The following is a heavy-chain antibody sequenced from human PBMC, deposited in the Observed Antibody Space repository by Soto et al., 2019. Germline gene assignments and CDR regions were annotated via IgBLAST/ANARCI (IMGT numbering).Heavy chain of an antibody. CDR1: GFTFSSYW. D-gene: IGHD3-22*01. CDR2: IKQDGSEK. V-gene: IGHV3-7*03. J-gene: IGHJ4*02. CDR3: ARASDEYYYDSIGYHC. Sequence: PGGSLRLSCAASGFTFSSYWMSWVRQAPGKGLEWVANIKQDGSEKYYVDSVKGRFTISRDNAKNSLYLQMNSLRAEDTAVYYCARASDEYYYDSIGYHCWGQGTLVTVYS.